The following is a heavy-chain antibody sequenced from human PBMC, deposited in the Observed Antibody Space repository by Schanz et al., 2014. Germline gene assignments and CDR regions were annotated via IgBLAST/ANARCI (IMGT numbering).Heavy chain of an antibody. Sequence: EVQLVESGGGLVQPGGSLRLSCAASGFTFTNYWMTWVRQAPGKGLEWVSYLSSSGKTIYSADSVQGRFTISRDNAKNSLYLEMNSLRAEDTAVYYCRLWFGELYYGMDVWGQGTTVTVSS. CDR2: LSSSGKTI. J-gene: IGHJ6*02. D-gene: IGHD3-10*01. CDR1: GFTFTNYW. CDR3: RLWFGELYYGMDV. V-gene: IGHV3-48*04.